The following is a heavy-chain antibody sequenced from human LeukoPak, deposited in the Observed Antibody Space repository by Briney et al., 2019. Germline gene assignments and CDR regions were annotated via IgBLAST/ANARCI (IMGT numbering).Heavy chain of an antibody. V-gene: IGHV3-9*01. Sequence: GGSLRLSCAASGFTFDDYAMHWVRHAPGKGLEWVSGISWNSGSIGYADPVKGRFTISRDNAKNSLYPQMNSLRAEDTALYYCAKDPSRSARYAFDIWGQGTMVTVSS. J-gene: IGHJ3*02. CDR2: ISWNSGSI. CDR1: GFTFDDYA. CDR3: AKDPSRSARYAFDI.